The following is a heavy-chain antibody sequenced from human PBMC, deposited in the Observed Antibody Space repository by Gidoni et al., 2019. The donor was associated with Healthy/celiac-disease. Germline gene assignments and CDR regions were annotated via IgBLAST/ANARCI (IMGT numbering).Heavy chain of an antibody. CDR1: GYTFTSYY. V-gene: IGHV1-46*03. J-gene: IGHJ4*02. CDR3: ARDYGDYEPLFY. CDR2: INPSGGST. D-gene: IGHD4-17*01. Sequence: QVQLVQSGAEVKKPGASVKVSCKASGYTFTSYYMHWVRQAPGQGLEWMGIINPSGGSTSYAQKFQGRVTMTRDTSTSTVYMELSSLRSEDTAVYYGARDYGDYEPLFYWGQGTLVTVSS.